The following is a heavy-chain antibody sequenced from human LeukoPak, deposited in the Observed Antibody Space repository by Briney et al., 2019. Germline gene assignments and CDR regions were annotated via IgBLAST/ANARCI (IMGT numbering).Heavy chain of an antibody. CDR3: ARAREDPQLIYFDY. J-gene: IGHJ4*02. CDR1: GGSFSGYY. Sequence: SETLSLTCAVYGGSFSGYYWSWIRQPPGKGLEWIGEINHSGSTNYNPSLKSRVTISVDTSKNQFSLKLSSVTAADTAVYYCARAREDPQLIYFDYWAQGTLVTVSS. CDR2: INHSGST. V-gene: IGHV4-34*01. D-gene: IGHD2-8*01.